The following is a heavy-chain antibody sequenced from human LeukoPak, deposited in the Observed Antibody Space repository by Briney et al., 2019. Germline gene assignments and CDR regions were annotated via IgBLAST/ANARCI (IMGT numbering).Heavy chain of an antibody. D-gene: IGHD6-6*01. V-gene: IGHV4-4*07. Sequence: PSETLSLACTVSGVSISSYYWNWIRQPAGKGLEWIGRIYTSGSTNYNPSLKSRVTISVGTSKNQFSLKLSSVTAADTAVYYCARGSIAARPNYFDYWGQGTLVTVSS. CDR3: ARGSIAARPNYFDY. J-gene: IGHJ4*02. CDR1: GVSISSYY. CDR2: IYTSGST.